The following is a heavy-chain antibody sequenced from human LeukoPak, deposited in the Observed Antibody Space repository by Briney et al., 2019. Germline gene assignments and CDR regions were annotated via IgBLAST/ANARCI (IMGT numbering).Heavy chain of an antibody. CDR2: IYYSGST. D-gene: IGHD3-10*01. V-gene: IGHV4-59*01. CDR3: ASLSESYTL. Sequence: SETLSLTCAVYGGSFSGYYWSWIRQPPGKGLEWIGYIYYSGSTNYNPSLKSRVTISVDTSKNQFSLKLSSVTAADTAVYYCASLSESYTLWGQGTLVTVSS. CDR1: GGSFSGYY. J-gene: IGHJ4*02.